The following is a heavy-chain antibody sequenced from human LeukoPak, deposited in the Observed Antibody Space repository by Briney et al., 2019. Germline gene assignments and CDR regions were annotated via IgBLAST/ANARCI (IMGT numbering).Heavy chain of an antibody. CDR1: GYTFTGYY. D-gene: IGHD5-12*01. Sequence: ASVKVSCKASGYTFTGYYMHWVRQAPGQRLEWMGWINAGNGNTKYSQKFQGRVTITRDTSASAAYMEMSSLRFEDTAVYYCARGLVGTIALAYWGQGTLVTVSS. J-gene: IGHJ4*02. CDR3: ARGLVGTIALAY. CDR2: INAGNGNT. V-gene: IGHV1-3*01.